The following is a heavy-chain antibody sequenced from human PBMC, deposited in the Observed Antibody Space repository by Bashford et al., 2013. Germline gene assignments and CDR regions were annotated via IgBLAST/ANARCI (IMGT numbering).Heavy chain of an antibody. CDR3: AKAGGYSSGWQKIDY. CDR2: ISYDGSNK. V-gene: IGHV3-30*18. Sequence: VRQAPGTGLEWVAVISYDGSNKYYADSVKGRFTISRDNSKNTLYLQMNSLRAEDTAVYYCAKAGGYSSGWQKIDYWGQGTLVTVSS. J-gene: IGHJ4*02. D-gene: IGHD6-19*01.